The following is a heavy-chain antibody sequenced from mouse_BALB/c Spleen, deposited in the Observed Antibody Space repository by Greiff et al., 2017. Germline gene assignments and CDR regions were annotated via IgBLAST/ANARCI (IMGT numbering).Heavy chain of an antibody. CDR1: GFSLTSYG. CDR2: IWSGGST. D-gene: IGHD2-14*01. CDR3: ARNRYDGVDWYFDV. Sequence: VKLVESGPGLVQPSQSLSITCTVSGFSLTSYGVHWVRQSPGKGLEWLGVIWSGGSTDYNAAFISRLSISKDNSKSQVFFKMNSLQADDTAIYYCARNRYDGVDWYFDVWGAGTTVTVSS. J-gene: IGHJ1*01. V-gene: IGHV2-4-1*01.